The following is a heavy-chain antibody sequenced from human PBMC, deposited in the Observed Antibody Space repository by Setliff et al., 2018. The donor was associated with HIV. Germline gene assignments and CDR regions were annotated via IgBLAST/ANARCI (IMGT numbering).Heavy chain of an antibody. J-gene: IGHJ4*02. Sequence: PSETLSLTCAVYGGSFSGYHWSWIRQSPGKGLEWIGAIDHSGSTDDNPSLKSRVTISVATSKNQFSLKLSSVSAADTAVYYCARGHPIVPTGLVSFYFDHWGQGTLVTVSS. D-gene: IGHD2-2*01. CDR2: IDHSGST. CDR3: ARGHPIVPTGLVSFYFDH. CDR1: GGSFSGYH. V-gene: IGHV4-34*01.